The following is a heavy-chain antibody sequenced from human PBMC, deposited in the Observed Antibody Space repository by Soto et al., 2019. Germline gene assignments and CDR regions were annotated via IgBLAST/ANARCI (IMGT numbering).Heavy chain of an antibody. Sequence: SETLSLTCTVSGGSISSYYWSWIRQPPGKGLEWIGYIYYSGSTNYNPSLKSRVNISVDTSKNQFSLKLSSVTAADTALYYCARHDYGGKSRAEYFQHWGQGTLVTVSS. CDR2: IYYSGST. D-gene: IGHD4-17*01. J-gene: IGHJ1*01. CDR3: ARHDYGGKSRAEYFQH. CDR1: GGSISSYY. V-gene: IGHV4-59*08.